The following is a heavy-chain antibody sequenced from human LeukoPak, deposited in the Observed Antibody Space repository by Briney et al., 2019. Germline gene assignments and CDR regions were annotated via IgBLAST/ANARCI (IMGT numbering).Heavy chain of an antibody. Sequence: GGSLRLSCAASGFTFSDSDMHRVRQTSGKGLEWVGRIRDKASNYATAYAAPVKGRFTISRDDSKNTACLQMNSLKTEDTAIYYCTYYRRDPRGFYYGMDVWGQGTTVTVSS. D-gene: IGHD1-26*01. CDR2: IRDKASNYAT. CDR1: GFTFSDSD. CDR3: TYYRRDPRGFYYGMDV. J-gene: IGHJ6*02. V-gene: IGHV3-73*01.